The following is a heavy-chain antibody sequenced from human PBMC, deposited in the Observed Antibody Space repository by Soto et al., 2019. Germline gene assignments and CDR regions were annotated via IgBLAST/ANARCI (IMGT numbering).Heavy chain of an antibody. CDR1: AYTLSELS. Sequence: KTSSKVSAYTLSELSTHFVRQAPGKGLEWMGGFDPEDGETIYAQKFQGRVTMTEDTSTDTAYMELSSLRSEDTAVYYCATIDPNDAFDIWGQGTMVTV. J-gene: IGHJ3*02. CDR2: FDPEDGET. CDR3: ATIDPNDAFDI. V-gene: IGHV1-24*01.